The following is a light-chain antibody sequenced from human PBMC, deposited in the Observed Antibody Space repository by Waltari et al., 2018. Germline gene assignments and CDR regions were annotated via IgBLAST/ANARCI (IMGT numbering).Light chain of an antibody. CDR1: QSIRSN. V-gene: IGKV3-15*01. CDR2: GAS. J-gene: IGKJ4*01. Sequence: IILTQSPATSSLSPEGTATLSCRASQSIRSNLAWYQQKPGQTPRLRMYGASTRASGGPGRFSGSGSGTELTLTISSLQSEDFAVYYCQQYNNWPPLTFGGGTKVEI. CDR3: QQYNNWPPLT.